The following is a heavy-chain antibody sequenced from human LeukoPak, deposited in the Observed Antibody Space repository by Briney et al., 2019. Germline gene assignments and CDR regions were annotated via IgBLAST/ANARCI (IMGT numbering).Heavy chain of an antibody. CDR3: ARARYSYGAYNYDYMDV. Sequence: GGSLRLSCAASGFTFSSYSMHWVRQAPGKGLEHVSTISSNGGRTYYANSVRGRFTISRDNSKNTLYLQMSSLRAEDMAVYYCARARYSYGAYNYDYMDVWGKGITVTVSS. D-gene: IGHD5-18*01. J-gene: IGHJ6*03. CDR2: ISSNGGRT. V-gene: IGHV3-64*01. CDR1: GFTFSSYS.